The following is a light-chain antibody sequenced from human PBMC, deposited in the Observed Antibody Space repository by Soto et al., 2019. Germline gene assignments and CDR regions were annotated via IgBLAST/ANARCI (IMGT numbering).Light chain of an antibody. J-gene: IGKJ5*01. CDR3: QQYKNLPT. CDR1: QNINNY. CDR2: DAS. Sequence: DMEMTQPPSSVSACVGDRVTLACQAHQNINNYSNWYQQKPGRAPKLLIDDASKLEAGVPSRFRGSGSGTDFTFTISRLQPEDIATYYCQQYKNLPTFGQGTRLEIK. V-gene: IGKV1-33*01.